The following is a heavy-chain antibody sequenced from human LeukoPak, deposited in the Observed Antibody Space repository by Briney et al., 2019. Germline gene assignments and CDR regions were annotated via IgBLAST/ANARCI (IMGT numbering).Heavy chain of an antibody. CDR1: GYTFTSYA. V-gene: IGHV7-4-1*02. J-gene: IGHJ4*02. CDR3: ARDLFHGNAAGTPSRY. D-gene: IGHD6-13*01. Sequence: ASVKVSCKASGYTFTSYAMNWVRQAPGQGLEWMGWINTNTGNPTYAQGFTGRFVFSLDTSVSTAYLQISSLKAEDTAVYYCARDLFHGNAAGTPSRYWGQGTLVTVSS. CDR2: INTNTGNP.